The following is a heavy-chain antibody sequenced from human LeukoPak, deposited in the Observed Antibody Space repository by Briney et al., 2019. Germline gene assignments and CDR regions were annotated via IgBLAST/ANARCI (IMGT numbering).Heavy chain of an antibody. CDR2: IRYDGSNK. CDR3: AKQGLYQSYYDILTGPLYYFDY. V-gene: IGHV3-30*02. D-gene: IGHD3-9*01. CDR1: GFTFSSYG. J-gene: IGHJ4*02. Sequence: GGSLRLSCAASGFTFSSYGMHWVRQAPGKGLEWVAFIRYDGSNKYYADSVKGRLTISRDNSKNTLYLQMNSLRAEDTAVYYCAKQGLYQSYYDILTGPLYYFDYWGQGTLVTVSS.